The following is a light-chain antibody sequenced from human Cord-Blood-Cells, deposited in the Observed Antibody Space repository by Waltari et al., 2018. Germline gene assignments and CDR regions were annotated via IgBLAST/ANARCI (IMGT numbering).Light chain of an antibody. CDR3: QSYDSSLSGSVV. CDR2: GNS. V-gene: IGLV1-40*01. CDR1: SSNSGAGYD. Sequence: QSVLTQPPSVSGAPGRRVTISCTGSSSNSGAGYDVHWYQQLPGTAPKLLIYGNSHRPSGVPDRFSGSKSGTSASLAITGLQAEDEADYYCQSYDSSLSGSVVFGGGTKLTVL. J-gene: IGLJ2*01.